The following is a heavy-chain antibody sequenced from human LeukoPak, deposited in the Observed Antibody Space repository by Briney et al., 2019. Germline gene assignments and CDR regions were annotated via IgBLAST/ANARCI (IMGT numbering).Heavy chain of an antibody. J-gene: IGHJ4*02. CDR1: GGSISSGDYY. V-gene: IGHV4-30-4*08. D-gene: IGHD4-17*01. Sequence: SQTLSLTCTVSGGSISSGDYYWSWIRQPPGKGLEWIGYIYYSGSTYYNPSLKSRVTISVDTSKNQFSLKLSSVTAADTAVYYCARDLSNGDYDPFGHWGQGTLVTVSS. CDR2: IYYSGST. CDR3: ARDLSNGDYDPFGH.